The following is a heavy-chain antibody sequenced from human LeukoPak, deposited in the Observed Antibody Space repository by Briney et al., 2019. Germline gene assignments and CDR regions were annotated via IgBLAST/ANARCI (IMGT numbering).Heavy chain of an antibody. CDR1: GFTFITND. Sequence: GGSLRLSCAASGFTFITNDMTWVRQAPGKGLECVSVLYSDGNTKYADSVQGRFTISRDNSKNTLYLEMKSLSPDDTAVYYCARGVEPLAANTLAYWGQGTLVTVSS. D-gene: IGHD1-14*01. V-gene: IGHV3-53*01. CDR3: ARGVEPLAANTLAY. J-gene: IGHJ4*02. CDR2: LYSDGNT.